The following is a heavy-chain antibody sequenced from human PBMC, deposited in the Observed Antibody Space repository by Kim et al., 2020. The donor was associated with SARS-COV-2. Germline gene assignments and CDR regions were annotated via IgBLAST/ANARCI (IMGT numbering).Heavy chain of an antibody. CDR2: IYYSGST. Sequence: SETLSLTCTVSGDSVSSGDYYWSWIRQPPGNGLEWIGYIYYSGSTNYNPSLKGRVTISLDRSKTQFSLNLSSVTAADTAVYYCARELSTWPNWFDPWGQG. V-gene: IGHV4-61*08. J-gene: IGHJ5*02. CDR3: ARELSTWPNWFDP. CDR1: GDSVSSGDYY.